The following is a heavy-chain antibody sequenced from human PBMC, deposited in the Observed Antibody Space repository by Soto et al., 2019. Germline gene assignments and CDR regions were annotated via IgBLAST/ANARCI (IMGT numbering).Heavy chain of an antibody. D-gene: IGHD6-13*01. CDR1: GYTFTSYD. CDR2: MNPNSDNT. V-gene: IGHV1-8*01. Sequence: ASVKVSCKASGYTFTSYDINWVRQATGQGLEWMGWMNPNSDNTGYAQKFQGIVTMTRITSISTAYMELSSLRSEDTAVYYCASGQGGAAAGYYYGMVVWGQGTTVTVSA. J-gene: IGHJ6*01. CDR3: ASGQGGAAAGYYYGMVV.